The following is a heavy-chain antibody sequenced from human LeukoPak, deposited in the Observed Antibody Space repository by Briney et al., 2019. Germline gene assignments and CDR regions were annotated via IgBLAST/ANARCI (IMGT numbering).Heavy chain of an antibody. CDR1: GFIFSSYS. CDR3: ARSSGYPYFDY. D-gene: IGHD3-22*01. V-gene: IGHV3-48*01. CDR2: IGASSSPI. Sequence: PGESLRLSCVASGFIFSSYSVSWVRQAPGKGLEWLSYIGASSSPIYYADSVEGRFTISRDNAKNSLYLQMNSLRVEDTAVYYCARSSGYPYFDYWGQGTLVTVSS. J-gene: IGHJ4*02.